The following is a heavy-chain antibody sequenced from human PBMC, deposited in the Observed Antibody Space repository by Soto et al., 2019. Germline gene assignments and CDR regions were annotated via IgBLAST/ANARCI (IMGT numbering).Heavy chain of an antibody. CDR2: IIPILGIA. V-gene: IGHV1-69*08. Sequence: QVQLVQSGAEVKKPGSSVKVSCKASGGTFSSYTISWVRQAPGQGLEWMGRIIPILGIANYAQKFQGRVTITADKSTSTAYMELSSLRSEDTAVYYCAREYRTTGTIDYWGQGTLVTVSS. CDR1: GGTFSSYT. CDR3: AREYRTTGTIDY. J-gene: IGHJ4*02. D-gene: IGHD1-1*01.